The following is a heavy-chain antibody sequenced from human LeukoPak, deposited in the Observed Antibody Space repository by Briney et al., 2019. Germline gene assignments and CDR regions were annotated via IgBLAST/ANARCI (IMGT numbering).Heavy chain of an antibody. CDR3: ASGPSRIAAAGYYYYYGMDV. CDR2: INHSGST. D-gene: IGHD6-13*01. CDR1: GVSFSGYY. J-gene: IGHJ6*02. Sequence: SETLSLSCAVYGVSFSGYYWSWIRQPPGKGLEWIGEINHSGSTNCNPSLKSRVTISVDTSKNQFSLKLSSVTAADTAVYYCASGPSRIAAAGYYYYYGMDVWGQGTTVTVSS. V-gene: IGHV4-34*01.